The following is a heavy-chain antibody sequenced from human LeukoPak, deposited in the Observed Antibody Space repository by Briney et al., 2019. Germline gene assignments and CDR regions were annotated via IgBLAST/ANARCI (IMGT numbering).Heavy chain of an antibody. Sequence: PSETLSLTCGVYGGTFSSYYWSWIRQPPGKGLEWIGEISPSGSTTNYNPSLKNRVTISVDTSKNQFSLQLKSLTAADTAIYYCVSIQLRTSWFDPWGQGTLVTVSS. CDR3: VSIQLRTSWFDP. V-gene: IGHV4-34*01. CDR2: ISPSGSTT. J-gene: IGHJ5*02. CDR1: GGTFSSYY. D-gene: IGHD1-1*01.